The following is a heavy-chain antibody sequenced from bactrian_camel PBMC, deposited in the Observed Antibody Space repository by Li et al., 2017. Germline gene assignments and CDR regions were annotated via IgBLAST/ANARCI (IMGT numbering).Heavy chain of an antibody. CDR1: GNIASSYC. CDR2: IYTSGGKT. D-gene: IGHD6*01. J-gene: IGHJ6*01. Sequence: VQLVESGGASVQAGGSLRLSCAASGNIASSYCMGWFRQPPGKEREGIAAIYTSGGKTYYADSVKGRFTISQDHAKNTLYLQMNSLKPEDTAMYYCATDDDYNSCYGGNWFSRSDFPYWGQGTQVTVS. V-gene: IGHV3S54*01. CDR3: ATDDDYNSCYGGNWFSRSDFPY.